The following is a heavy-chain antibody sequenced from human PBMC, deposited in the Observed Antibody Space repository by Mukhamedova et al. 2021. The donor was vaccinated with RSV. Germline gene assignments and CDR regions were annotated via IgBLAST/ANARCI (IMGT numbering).Heavy chain of an antibody. CDR3: ATETPTIWDYGDWN. V-gene: IGHV3-21*01. Sequence: VRQAPGKGLEWVSSISTSSSYIYYADSVKGRFTISRDNAKNSLYLQMNSLRAEDTAVYYCATETPTIWDYGDWNWGQGTLVTVSS. CDR2: ISTSSSYI. D-gene: IGHD4-17*01. J-gene: IGHJ4*02.